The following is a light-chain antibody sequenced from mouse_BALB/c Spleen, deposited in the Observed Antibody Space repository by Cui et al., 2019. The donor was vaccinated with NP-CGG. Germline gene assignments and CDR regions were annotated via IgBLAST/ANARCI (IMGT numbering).Light chain of an antibody. CDR3: ALWYSNHWV. CDR1: TGAVTTNNY. Sequence: HAVVTQESALTTSPGETVTLTCRSSTGAVTTNNYANWVQEKPDHLFTGLIGGTNNRAPRVPARFSGSLIGDKAALTITGAQTEDEAIYFCALWYSNHWVFGGGTKLTVL. CDR2: GTN. J-gene: IGLJ1*01. V-gene: IGLV1*01.